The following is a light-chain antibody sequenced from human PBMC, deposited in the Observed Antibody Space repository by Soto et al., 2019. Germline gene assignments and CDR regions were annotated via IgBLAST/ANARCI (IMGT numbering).Light chain of an antibody. Sequence: QSVLTQPASVSGSPGQSITISCTGTSSDVGGYNFVSWYQQHTGRAPKIMIYEVSNRPSGVSNRFSGSKSGYTASLTISGLQAEDEADYYCSSYTNTSTHYVFGPGTKVTVL. CDR1: SSDVGGYNF. V-gene: IGLV2-14*01. CDR2: EVS. CDR3: SSYTNTSTHYV. J-gene: IGLJ1*01.